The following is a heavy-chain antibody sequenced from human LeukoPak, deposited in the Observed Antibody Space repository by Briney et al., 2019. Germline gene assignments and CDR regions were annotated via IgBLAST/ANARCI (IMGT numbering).Heavy chain of an antibody. J-gene: IGHJ5*02. CDR1: GYTFTSYA. CDR2: INAGSGNT. Sequence: ASVKVSCKASGYTFTSYAMHWVRQARGQRLEWMGWINAGSGNTKYSQKFQGRVTITRDTSASTAYMELSSLRSEDTAVYYCARETSEDYDILTGYLPWGQGTLVTVSS. D-gene: IGHD3-9*01. V-gene: IGHV1-3*01. CDR3: ARETSEDYDILTGYLP.